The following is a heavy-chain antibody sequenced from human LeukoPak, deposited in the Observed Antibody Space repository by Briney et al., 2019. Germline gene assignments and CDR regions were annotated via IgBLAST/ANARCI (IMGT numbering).Heavy chain of an antibody. J-gene: IGHJ5*02. V-gene: IGHV1-8*01. Sequence: ASVKVSCKASGYTFTSYDINWVRQATGQGLGWMGWMNPNSGNTGYAQKFQGRVTMTRNTSISTAYMELSSLRSEDTAVYYCARGDRQLGFGELLYRYWFDPWGQGTLVTVSS. D-gene: IGHD3-10*01. CDR1: GYTFTSYD. CDR3: ARGDRQLGFGELLYRYWFDP. CDR2: MNPNSGNT.